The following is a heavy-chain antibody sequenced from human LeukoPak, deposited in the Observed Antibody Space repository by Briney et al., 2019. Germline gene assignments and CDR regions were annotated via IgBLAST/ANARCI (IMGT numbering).Heavy chain of an antibody. CDR3: ARDRYYDFWSGYSYDAFDI. V-gene: IGHV3-48*03. D-gene: IGHD3-3*01. CDR2: ISSSGSTI. J-gene: IGHJ3*02. Sequence: GGSLRLSCAVSGFTFSSYEMNWVRQAPGKGLEWVSYISSSGSTIYYADSVKGRFTISRDNAKNSLYLQMNSLRAEDTAVYYCARDRYYDFWSGYSYDAFDIWGQGTMVTVSS. CDR1: GFTFSSYE.